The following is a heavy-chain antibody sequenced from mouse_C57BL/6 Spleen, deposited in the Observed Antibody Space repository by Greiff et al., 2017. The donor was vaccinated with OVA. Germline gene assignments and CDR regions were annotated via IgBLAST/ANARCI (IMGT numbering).Heavy chain of an antibody. D-gene: IGHD1-1*01. CDR2: INPGSGGT. J-gene: IGHJ2*01. V-gene: IGHV1-54*01. CDR3: ARDGSLDY. Sequence: QVQLQQSGAELVRPGTSVKVSCKASGYAFTNYLIEWVKQRPGQGLEWIGVINPGSGGTNYNEKFKGKATLTADKSSSTAYMQLSSLTSEDSAVYFCARDGSLDYWGQGTTLTVSS. CDR1: GYAFTNYL.